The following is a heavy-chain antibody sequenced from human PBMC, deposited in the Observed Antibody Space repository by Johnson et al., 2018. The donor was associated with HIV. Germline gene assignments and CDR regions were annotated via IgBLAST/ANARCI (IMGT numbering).Heavy chain of an antibody. CDR2: IRYDGSNK. CDR3: ARDVTAGNDAFDI. V-gene: IGHV3-30*02. CDR1: GFTFSSYG. Sequence: QVQLVESGGGLVQPGGSLRLSCAASGFTFSSYGMHWVRQAPGKGLEWVAFIRYDGSNKYYADSVQGQLTLSRDNSNNTLYLQMNSLRAEDTAVYYCARDVTAGNDAFDIWGQGTMVTVSS. D-gene: IGHD1-1*01. J-gene: IGHJ3*02.